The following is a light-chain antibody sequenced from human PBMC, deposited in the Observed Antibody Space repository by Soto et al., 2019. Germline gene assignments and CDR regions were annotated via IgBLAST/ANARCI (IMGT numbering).Light chain of an antibody. Sequence: DIQMTKSPSSLSASVGDRVTITCRASQRITTYLNWYQQKPGKTPKLLIYAASSLQSGVPSRFSGVGSGTDFTLTISSLQPEDFGTYYCQQSYSTPHTFGQGTKLEIK. J-gene: IGKJ2*01. CDR1: QRITTY. CDR3: QQSYSTPHT. V-gene: IGKV1-39*01. CDR2: AAS.